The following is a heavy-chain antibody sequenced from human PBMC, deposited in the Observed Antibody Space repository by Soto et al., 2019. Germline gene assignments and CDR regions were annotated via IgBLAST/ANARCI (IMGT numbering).Heavy chain of an antibody. J-gene: IGHJ3*02. CDR2: IIPILGIA. V-gene: IGHV1-69*04. CDR1: GGTFSSYT. CDR3: ARDGVVVVAAMRGAFDI. Sequence: SVKVSCKASGGTFSSYTISWVRQAPGQGLEWMGRIIPILGIANYAQKFQGRVTITADKSTSTAYMELSSLRSEDTAVYYCARDGVVVVAAMRGAFDIWGQGTMVTVSS. D-gene: IGHD2-15*01.